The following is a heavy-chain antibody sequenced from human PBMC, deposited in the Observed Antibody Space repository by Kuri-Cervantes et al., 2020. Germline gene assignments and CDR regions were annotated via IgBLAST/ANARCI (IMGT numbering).Heavy chain of an antibody. D-gene: IGHD5-12*01. J-gene: IGHJ5*02. CDR2: INHSGGT. V-gene: IGHV4-34*01. Sequence: SETLSLTCAVYGGSFSGYYWSWIRQPPGKGLEWIGEINHSGGTNYNPSLKSRFTISVDTSKNQFSLKLSTVAAADTAVYYCARVHNSGYCYPWGQGTLVTVSS. CDR3: ARVHNSGYCYP. CDR1: GGSFSGYY.